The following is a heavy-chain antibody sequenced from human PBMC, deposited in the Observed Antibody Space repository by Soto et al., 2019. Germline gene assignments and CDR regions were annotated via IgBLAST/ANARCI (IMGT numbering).Heavy chain of an antibody. CDR3: ARWDLDW. D-gene: IGHD2-21*01. CDR1: GFTFSHHG. J-gene: IGHJ4*02. Sequence: QVQLVESRGGLVQPGKSLRLSCAASGFTFSHHGIHWVRQAPGKGLEWVAVIWYDGSLKYYGDSVQGRFTVSRDNSKNTVYLQMNSLRVEDTAVTYCARWDLDWWGQGTLVTVSS. CDR2: IWYDGSLK. V-gene: IGHV3-33*01.